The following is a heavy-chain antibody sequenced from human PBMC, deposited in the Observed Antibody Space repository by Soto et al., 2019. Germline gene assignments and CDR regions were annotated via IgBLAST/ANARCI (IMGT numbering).Heavy chain of an antibody. CDR2: ISSSSSYI. D-gene: IGHD3-22*01. Sequence: GGSLRLSCAASGFTFSSYSMNRVRQAPGKGLEWVSSISSSSSYIYYADSVKGRFTISRDNAKNSLYLQMNSLRAEDTAVYYCARDSYDSSGYSTPFDYWGQGTLVTVSS. CDR3: ARDSYDSSGYSTPFDY. CDR1: GFTFSSYS. V-gene: IGHV3-21*01. J-gene: IGHJ4*02.